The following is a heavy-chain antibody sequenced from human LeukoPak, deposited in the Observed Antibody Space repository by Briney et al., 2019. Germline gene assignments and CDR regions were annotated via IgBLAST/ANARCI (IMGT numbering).Heavy chain of an antibody. D-gene: IGHD6-19*01. V-gene: IGHV4-61*02. CDR1: GGSISSGSYY. Sequence: PSETLSLTCTVSGGSISSGSYYWSWIRQPAGKGLEWIGRIYTSGSTNYNPSLKSRVTISVDTSKNQFSLKLSSVTAADTAVYYCAGSGYSSGWPLDHYYMDVWGKGTTATISS. CDR3: AGSGYSSGWPLDHYYMDV. J-gene: IGHJ6*03. CDR2: IYTSGST.